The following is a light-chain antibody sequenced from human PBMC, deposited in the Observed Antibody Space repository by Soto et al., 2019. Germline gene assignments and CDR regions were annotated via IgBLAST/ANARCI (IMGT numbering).Light chain of an antibody. CDR3: QQYNNWPPWT. CDR1: QSVSSN. CDR2: GAS. J-gene: IGKJ1*01. Sequence: ERVIGQAPTTLSVSPEERATLSCRASQSVSSNLAWYQQKPGQAPRLLIYGASTRATGIPARFSGSGSGTEFTLTISSLQSEDFAVYYCQQYNNWPPWTFGQGTKVDIK. V-gene: IGKV3-15*01.